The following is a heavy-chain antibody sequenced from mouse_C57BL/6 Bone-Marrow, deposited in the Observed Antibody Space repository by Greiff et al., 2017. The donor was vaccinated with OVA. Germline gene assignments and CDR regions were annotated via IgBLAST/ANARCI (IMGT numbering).Heavy chain of an antibody. CDR2: IYPGSGNT. Sequence: VQLQQSGAELVRPGASVKLSCKASGYTFTDYYINWVKQRPGQGLEWIARIYPGSGNTYYNEKFKGKATLTAEKSSSTAYMQLSSLTSEDSAVYFCAREGLTTTVVASPSYYAMDYWGQGTSVTVSS. CDR3: AREGLTTTVVASPSYYAMDY. D-gene: IGHD1-1*01. V-gene: IGHV1-76*01. CDR1: GYTFTDYY. J-gene: IGHJ4*01.